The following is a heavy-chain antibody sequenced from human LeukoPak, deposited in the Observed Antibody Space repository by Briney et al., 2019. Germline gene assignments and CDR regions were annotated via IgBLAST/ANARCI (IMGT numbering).Heavy chain of an antibody. D-gene: IGHD4-23*01. Sequence: GESLKISCKGSGYSFTNYWIAWVLQMPGKGLECMGIIYPGDSDTRYSPSFQGQVTISADKSVSTAYLQWSSLKASDTAMYYCARTTVITPHAFDIWGQGTMVTVSS. J-gene: IGHJ3*02. V-gene: IGHV5-51*01. CDR3: ARTTVITPHAFDI. CDR1: GYSFTNYW. CDR2: IYPGDSDT.